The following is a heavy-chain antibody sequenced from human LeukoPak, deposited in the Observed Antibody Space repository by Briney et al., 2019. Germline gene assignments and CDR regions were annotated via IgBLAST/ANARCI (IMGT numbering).Heavy chain of an antibody. D-gene: IGHD4-17*01. CDR2: VNHSGYT. Sequence: SETLSLTCDVSGVSFSTYYWSWIRQSPEKGLEWTGEVNHSGYTNYNPSLKGRVTISVDTSKNQFSLKLSSVAAADTAVYYCARQLYGSDYWGQGTLVTVSS. CDR1: GVSFSTYY. CDR3: ARQLYGSDY. J-gene: IGHJ4*02. V-gene: IGHV4-34*01.